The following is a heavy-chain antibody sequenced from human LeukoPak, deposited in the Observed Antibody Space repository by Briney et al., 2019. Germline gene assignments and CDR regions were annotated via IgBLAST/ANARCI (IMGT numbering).Heavy chain of an antibody. CDR2: INHSGST. V-gene: IGHV4-34*01. J-gene: IGHJ6*03. CDR3: GXXXXXXXXXXXXYYYYMDV. Sequence: YXXSXIRQPPGXGLXXXGEINHSGSTNYNPSLKXRVTISVDTSKNQFSLKLSSVTAADTAVYYCGXXXXXXXXXXXXYYYYMDVWGKGTTVTVSS. CDR1: YX.